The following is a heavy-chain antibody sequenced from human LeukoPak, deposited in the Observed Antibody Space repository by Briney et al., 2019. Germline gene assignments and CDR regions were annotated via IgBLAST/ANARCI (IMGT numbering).Heavy chain of an antibody. V-gene: IGHV4-59*13. Sequence: ASETLSLTCSVSGGAISTFYWIWIRQPPGKGLEWIGCIQNSGSTEYNPSLESRVTISVDRSRNQFSLKLTSVTAADTAVYFCARGYGYNSEYWGQGTLVTVSP. CDR3: ARGYGYNSEY. D-gene: IGHD5-24*01. CDR2: IQNSGST. J-gene: IGHJ4*02. CDR1: GGAISTFY.